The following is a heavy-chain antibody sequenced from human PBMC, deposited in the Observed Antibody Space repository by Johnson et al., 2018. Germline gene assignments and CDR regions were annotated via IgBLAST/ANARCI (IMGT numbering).Heavy chain of an antibody. CDR1: GFTFSSSW. V-gene: IGHV3-74*01. Sequence: VQLQESGGGLVKPGESLRLSCAASGFTFSSSWMHWVRQAPGKGLVWVSRINSDGSSTTYADSVKGRFTISRDNAKNTLYLQMNSLSAEDTAVYYWSRVSGSAYYYPFDYWGQGTLVTVSS. CDR3: SRVSGSAYYYPFDY. J-gene: IGHJ4*02. CDR2: INSDGSST. D-gene: IGHD3-22*01.